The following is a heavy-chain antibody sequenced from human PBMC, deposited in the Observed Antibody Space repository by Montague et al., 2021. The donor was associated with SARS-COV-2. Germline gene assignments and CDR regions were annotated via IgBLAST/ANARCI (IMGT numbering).Heavy chain of an antibody. V-gene: IGHV4-39*01. D-gene: IGHD3-22*01. Sequence: SETLSLTCTVSGGSISSSSYYWGWIRQPPGKGLEWIGSIYYSGSTYYYPSLKIRVTISVDTSKNQFSLKLSSVTAADTAVYYCARFATSYYYDSKAAPATPDAFDIWGQGTMVTVSS. J-gene: IGHJ3*02. CDR3: ARFATSYYYDSKAAPATPDAFDI. CDR2: IYYSGST. CDR1: GGSISSSSYY.